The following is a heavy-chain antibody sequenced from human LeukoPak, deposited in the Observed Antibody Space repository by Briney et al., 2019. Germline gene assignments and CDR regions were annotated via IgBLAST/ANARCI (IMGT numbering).Heavy chain of an antibody. D-gene: IGHD5-12*01. CDR3: ATHRRSGSGGSENAFEI. J-gene: IGHJ3*02. Sequence: SETLSLTCTVSGDSTSSSTYYWDWIRQAPGKGLEWIGNIYDSGTAHYNPSLKSRVTISGDTSKNQFSLKLNSVTAADTAIYYCATHRRSGSGGSENAFEIWGQGTMVTVSS. V-gene: IGHV4-39*01. CDR1: GDSTSSSTYY. CDR2: IYDSGTA.